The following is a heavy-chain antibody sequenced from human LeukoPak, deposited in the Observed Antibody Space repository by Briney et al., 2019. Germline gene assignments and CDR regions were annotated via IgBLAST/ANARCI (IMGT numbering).Heavy chain of an antibody. Sequence: ASVKVSCKASGYTFTGYYMHWVRQAPGQGLEWMGWINPNSGGTNYAQKFQGRVTMTRDTSISTAYMELSRLRSDDTAVYYCARDRDYSNYGYWFDPWGQGTLVTVSS. CDR2: INPNSGGT. J-gene: IGHJ5*02. D-gene: IGHD4-11*01. CDR1: GYTFTGYY. CDR3: ARDRDYSNYGYWFDP. V-gene: IGHV1-2*02.